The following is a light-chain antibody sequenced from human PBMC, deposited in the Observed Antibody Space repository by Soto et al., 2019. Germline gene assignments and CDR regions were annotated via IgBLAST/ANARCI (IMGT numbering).Light chain of an antibody. CDR3: SSYTSSSPVV. Sequence: QSAQTQPASVSGSPGQSITISCTGTSSDVGGYNYVSWYQQHPGKAPKLMIYEVSNRPSGVSNRFSGSKSGNTASLTISGLQAEDEADYYCSSYTSSSPVVFGGGTKLTVL. V-gene: IGLV2-14*01. CDR1: SSDVGGYNY. J-gene: IGLJ2*01. CDR2: EVS.